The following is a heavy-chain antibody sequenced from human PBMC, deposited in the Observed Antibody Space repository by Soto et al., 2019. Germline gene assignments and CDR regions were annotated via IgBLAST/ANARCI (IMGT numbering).Heavy chain of an antibody. D-gene: IGHD6-13*01. CDR1: GYTFISYY. Sequence: QVHLVQSGAEVKKTGASVKVSCKASGYTFISYYLHWVRQAPGQGLEWMGIIDPSGGSTTNAQKFQGRVTMTRDTSTSTVYMELSSLKSEDTAVYYCARVPSSSWYGLGVYYFDYWGQGTLVTVSS. J-gene: IGHJ4*02. CDR2: IDPSGGST. CDR3: ARVPSSSWYGLGVYYFDY. V-gene: IGHV1-46*01.